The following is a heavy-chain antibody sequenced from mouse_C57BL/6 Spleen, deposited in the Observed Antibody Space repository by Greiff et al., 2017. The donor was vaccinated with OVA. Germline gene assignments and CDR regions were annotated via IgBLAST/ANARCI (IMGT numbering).Heavy chain of an antibody. CDR2: IHPNSGST. CDR1: GYTFTSYW. CDR3: AGGYDECDY. D-gene: IGHD2-2*01. V-gene: IGHV1-64*01. Sequence: QVQLQQPGAELVKPGASVKLSCKASGYTFTSYWMHWVKQRPGQGLEWIGMIHPNSGSTNYNEKFKSKATLTVDTSSSTSYLQLSSLTSEDSAVYYCAGGYDECDYWGQGTTLTVSS. J-gene: IGHJ2*01.